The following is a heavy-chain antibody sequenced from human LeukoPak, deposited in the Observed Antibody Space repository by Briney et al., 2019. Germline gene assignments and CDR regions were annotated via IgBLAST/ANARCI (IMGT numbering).Heavy chain of an antibody. CDR3: AKRIAVAGNYYYGMDV. V-gene: IGHV3-23*01. CDR2: ISGSGGST. J-gene: IGHJ6*02. D-gene: IGHD6-19*01. Sequence: QPGRSLRLSCAASGFTFSSHAMSWVRQAPGKGLEWVSAISGSGGSTYYADSVKGRFTISRDNSKNTLYLQMNSLRVEDTAVYYCAKRIAVAGNYYYGMDVWGQGTTVTVSS. CDR1: GFTFSSHA.